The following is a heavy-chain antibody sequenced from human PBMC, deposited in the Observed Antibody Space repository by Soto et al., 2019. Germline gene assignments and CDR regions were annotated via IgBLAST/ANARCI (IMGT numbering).Heavy chain of an antibody. V-gene: IGHV3-11*06. Sequence: QVQLVESGGGLVKPGGSLRLSCAASGFSFSDSYMSWVRQAPGKGLEWVAYISGSSGYTGYADSVKGRFTISRDNAKNSLYLQMNSLRVEDTAVYYWARARGGYGPPAVLGQGTTVTVSS. J-gene: IGHJ6*02. CDR3: ARARGGYGPPAV. CDR1: GFSFSDSY. CDR2: ISGSSGYT. D-gene: IGHD3-10*01.